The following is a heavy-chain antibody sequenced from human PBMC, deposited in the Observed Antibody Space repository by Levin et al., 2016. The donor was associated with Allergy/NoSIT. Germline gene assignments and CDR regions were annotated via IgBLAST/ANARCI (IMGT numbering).Heavy chain of an antibody. CDR3: ARRTRYCSSTRSCDAFDI. CDR1: GGTFSSYA. Sequence: SVKVSCKASGGTFSSYAISWVRQAPGQGLEWMGGIIPIFGTANYAQKFQGRVTITADKSTSTAYMELSSLRSEDTAVYYCARRTRYCSSTRSCDAFDIWGQGTMVTVSS. CDR2: IIPIFGTA. D-gene: IGHD2-2*01. V-gene: IGHV1-69*06. J-gene: IGHJ3*02.